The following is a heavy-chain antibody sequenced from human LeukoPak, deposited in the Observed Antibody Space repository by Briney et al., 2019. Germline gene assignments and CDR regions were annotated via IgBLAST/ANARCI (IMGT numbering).Heavy chain of an antibody. V-gene: IGHV5-51*01. CDR2: IYPGDSDT. Sequence: GESLKISCKGSGYSINNYWIGWVRQMPGKGLEWMGIIYPGDSDTRYSPSFQGQVTISADKSISTAYLQWSSLKASDTAMYYCARRAGPVTTSWFDPWGQGTLVTVSS. D-gene: IGHD4-17*01. CDR3: ARRAGPVTTSWFDP. CDR1: GYSINNYW. J-gene: IGHJ5*02.